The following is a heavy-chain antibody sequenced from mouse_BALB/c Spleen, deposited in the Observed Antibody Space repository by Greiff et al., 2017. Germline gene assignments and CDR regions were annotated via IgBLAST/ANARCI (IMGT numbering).Heavy chain of an antibody. V-gene: IGHV1-63*02. J-gene: IGHJ2*01. CDR3: ARKGENYFDY. CDR2: IYPGGGYT. CDR1: GYTFTNYW. Sequence: QVQLQQSGAELVRPGTSVKMSCKAAGYTFTNYWIGCVKQRPGHGLEWIGDIYPGGGYTNYNEKFKGKATLTADTSSSTAYMQLSSLTSEDSAIYYCARKGENYFDYWGQGTTLTVSS.